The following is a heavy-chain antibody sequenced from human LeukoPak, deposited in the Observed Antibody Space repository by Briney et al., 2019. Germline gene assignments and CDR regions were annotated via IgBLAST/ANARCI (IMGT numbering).Heavy chain of an antibody. CDR1: GFTFSNYA. J-gene: IGHJ4*02. CDR2: ISGSGGST. D-gene: IGHD6-19*01. V-gene: IGHV3-23*01. Sequence: GGSLRLSCAASGFTFSNYAMNWVRQAPGKGLEWVSAISGSGGSTYYADSVKGRFTISRDNSKNTLYLQMNSLRAEDTAVYYCAKRIAVAGCTDYWGQGTLVTVSS. CDR3: AKRIAVAGCTDY.